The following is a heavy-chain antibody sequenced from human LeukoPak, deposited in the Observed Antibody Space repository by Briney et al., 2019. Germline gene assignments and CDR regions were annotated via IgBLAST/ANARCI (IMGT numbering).Heavy chain of an antibody. V-gene: IGHV5-51*01. CDR3: ASFSRYSSSWENDY. J-gene: IGHJ4*02. D-gene: IGHD6-13*01. Sequence: GESLQISCKGSGYSFTSYWIGWVRQMPGKGLEWMGIIYPGDSDTRYSPSFRGQVTISADKSISTAYLQWSSLKASDTAMYYCASFSRYSSSWENDYWGQGTLVTVSS. CDR2: IYPGDSDT. CDR1: GYSFTSYW.